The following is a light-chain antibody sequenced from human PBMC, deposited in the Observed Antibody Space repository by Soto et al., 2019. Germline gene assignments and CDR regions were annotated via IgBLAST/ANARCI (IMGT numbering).Light chain of an antibody. V-gene: IGLV3-10*01. CDR3: YSTDSSGNHRV. J-gene: IGLJ3*02. Sequence: SYELTQAPSVSVSPGQTARITCSGDALPKKYAYWYQQKSGQAPVLVFYEDSKRPSGIPERFSGSSSGTMATLTISGAQVEDEADYYCYSTDSSGNHRVFGGGTKVTVL. CDR1: ALPKKY. CDR2: EDS.